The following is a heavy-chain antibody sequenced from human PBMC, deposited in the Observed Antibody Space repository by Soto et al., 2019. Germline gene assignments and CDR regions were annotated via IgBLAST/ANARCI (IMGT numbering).Heavy chain of an antibody. Sequence: QPSGSLRLACAASGVTLSGSAMHWVRQASGKGLEWVGRIRSKANSYATAYAASVKGRFTISRDDSKNTAYLQMNSLKTEDTAVYYCTRRFTPNCSGGSCYPFDYWGQGTLVTVSS. J-gene: IGHJ4*02. CDR2: IRSKANSYAT. CDR3: TRRFTPNCSGGSCYPFDY. V-gene: IGHV3-73*01. D-gene: IGHD2-15*01. CDR1: GVTLSGSA.